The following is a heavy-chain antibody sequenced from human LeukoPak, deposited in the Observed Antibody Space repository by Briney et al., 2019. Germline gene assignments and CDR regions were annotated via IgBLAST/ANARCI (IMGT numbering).Heavy chain of an antibody. CDR2: IYSGGNT. Sequence: PGGSLRLSCAASGFTVSSNHMSWVRQAPGKGLEWVSAIYSGGNTHYADSVKGRFTISRDNSKNTLFLQMNSLRAEDTAVYYCARDSIRTSGNQNYFDSWGQGTLVTVSS. CDR1: GFTVSSNH. CDR3: ARDSIRTSGNQNYFDS. V-gene: IGHV3-66*01. J-gene: IGHJ4*02. D-gene: IGHD3-10*01.